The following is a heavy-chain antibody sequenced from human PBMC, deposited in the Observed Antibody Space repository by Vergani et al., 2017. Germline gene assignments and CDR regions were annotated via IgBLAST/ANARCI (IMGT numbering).Heavy chain of an antibody. Sequence: QVQLVQSGAEVKKPGSSVKVSCKASGGTFSSYAISWVRQAPGQGLEWMGGIIPIFGTAHYAQKLPGRVTITADESTSTAYMELSSLVSEDTAVYCCAGGGYCGGGSCYSRWWYFDLWGRGTLVTVSS. V-gene: IGHV1-69*01. J-gene: IGHJ2*01. CDR3: AGGGYCGGGSCYSRWWYFDL. CDR1: GGTFSSYA. D-gene: IGHD2-15*01. CDR2: IIPIFGTA.